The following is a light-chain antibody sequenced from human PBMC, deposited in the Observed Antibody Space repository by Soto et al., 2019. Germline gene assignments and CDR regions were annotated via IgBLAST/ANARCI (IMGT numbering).Light chain of an antibody. Sequence: QPVLTQPPSVSGAPGQRVTISCTGSSSNIGAGYDVHWYQQLPGTAPKLLIYVNNNRPSGVPDRFSGSKSGTSASLAITGLQAEDEADYFCQSYDNSLTALVFGGGTKLTVL. CDR2: VNN. CDR1: SSNIGAGYD. CDR3: QSYDNSLTALV. J-gene: IGLJ2*01. V-gene: IGLV1-40*01.